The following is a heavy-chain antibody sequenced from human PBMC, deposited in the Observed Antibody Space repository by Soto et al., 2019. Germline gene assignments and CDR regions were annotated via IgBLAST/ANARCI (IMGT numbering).Heavy chain of an antibody. CDR1: GGTFSSYA. CDR2: IIPIFGTA. CDR3: ARVVGATTFDYYYYGMDV. J-gene: IGHJ6*02. V-gene: IGHV1-69*13. Sequence: ASVKVSCKASGGTFSSYAISWVRQAPGQGLEWMGGIIPIFGTANYAQKFQGRVTITADESTSTAYMELSSLRSEDTAVYYCARVVGATTFDYYYYGMDVWGQGTTVTAP. D-gene: IGHD1-26*01.